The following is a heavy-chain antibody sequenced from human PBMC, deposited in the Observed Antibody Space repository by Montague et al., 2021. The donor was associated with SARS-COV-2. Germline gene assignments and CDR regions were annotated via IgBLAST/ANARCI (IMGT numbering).Heavy chain of an antibody. V-gene: IGHV3-30*04. CDR1: GFTFSSYA. Sequence: SLRLSCAASGFTFSSYAMHWVRQAPGKVLEWVAAISYDGSNKYXXXPXXXRFTISRDNSKNTLYLQLNRLRAEATAVSYCARDNYDYVWGSYRYIYWGQGTLVTVSS. CDR2: ISYDGSNK. D-gene: IGHD3-16*02. CDR3: ARDNYDYVWGSYRYIY. J-gene: IGHJ4*02.